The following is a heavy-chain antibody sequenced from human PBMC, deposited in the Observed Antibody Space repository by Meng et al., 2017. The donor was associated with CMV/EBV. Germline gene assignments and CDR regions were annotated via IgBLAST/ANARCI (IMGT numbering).Heavy chain of an antibody. D-gene: IGHD2-2*01. Sequence: SVKVSCKASGGTFSSYAISWVRQAPGQGLEWMGGIIPILGIANYAQKFQGRVTITADKSTSTAYMELSRLRSDDTAVYYCARVCSSTSCRGLRGYYGMDVWGQGTTVTVSS. CDR3: ARVCSSTSCRGLRGYYGMDV. V-gene: IGHV1-69*10. CDR2: IIPILGIA. J-gene: IGHJ6*02. CDR1: GGTFSSYA.